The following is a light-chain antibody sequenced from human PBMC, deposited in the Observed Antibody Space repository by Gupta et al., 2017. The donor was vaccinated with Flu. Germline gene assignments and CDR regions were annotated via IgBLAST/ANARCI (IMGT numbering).Light chain of an antibody. CDR3: YSVDSTGNRWV. V-gene: IGLV3-10*01. CDR2: EDS. J-gene: IGLJ3*02. Sequence: GDALPKNNAQWYQQKSGQAPVLVVYEDSKRPSRIAQRFSGSTSGTMATLTITGAQVEDEGDYYCYSVDSTGNRWVFGGGTKLTVL. CDR1: ALPKNN.